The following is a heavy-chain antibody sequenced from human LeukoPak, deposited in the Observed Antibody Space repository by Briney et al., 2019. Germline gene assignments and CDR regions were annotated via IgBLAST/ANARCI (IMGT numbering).Heavy chain of an antibody. D-gene: IGHD5-12*01. J-gene: IGHJ4*02. CDR1: GFTFSSYS. V-gene: IGHV3-21*01. CDR3: ARDIASGYDDTVYY. Sequence: GGSLRLSCAASGFTFSSYSMNWVRQAPGKGLEGVSSISSSSSYIYYADSVKGRFTISRDNAKNSLYLKMNSLRAEDTAVYYCARDIASGYDDTVYYWGQGTLVTVAS. CDR2: ISSSSSYI.